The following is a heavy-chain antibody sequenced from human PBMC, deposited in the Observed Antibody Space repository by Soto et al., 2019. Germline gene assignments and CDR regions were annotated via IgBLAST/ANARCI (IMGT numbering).Heavy chain of an antibody. D-gene: IGHD3-10*01. CDR3: ARRWGEGRVDY. CDR1: GGSISSSNW. J-gene: IGHJ4*02. CDR2: IYHSGNT. Sequence: QVQLPESGPGLVKTSGTQSLTCAVSGGSISSSNWWSWVRQPPGKGLEWIGEIYHSGNTNYNPSLKSRVTMAVDKSRNQFSLKLSSVTAADTAVYYCARRWGEGRVDYWGQGTLVTVSS. V-gene: IGHV4-4*02.